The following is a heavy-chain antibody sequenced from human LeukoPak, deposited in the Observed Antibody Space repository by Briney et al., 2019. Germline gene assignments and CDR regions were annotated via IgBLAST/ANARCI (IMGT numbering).Heavy chain of an antibody. CDR1: GASISSYY. V-gene: IGHV4-59*01. CDR2: IYYSGSI. D-gene: IGHD3-22*01. J-gene: IGHJ4*02. Sequence: SETLSLTCTVSGASISSYYWSWIRQPPGKGLEWLGDIYYSGSIKYNPSLKSRVTMSVDTSKNQFSLKLSSVTAADTAIYYCARENPSGYYNRPIDYWGQGTLVTVSS. CDR3: ARENPSGYYNRPIDY.